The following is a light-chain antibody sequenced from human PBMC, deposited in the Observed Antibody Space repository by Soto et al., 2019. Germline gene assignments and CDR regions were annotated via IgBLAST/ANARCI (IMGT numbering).Light chain of an antibody. CDR1: SSDVGGYDS. Sequence: QSALTQPPSASGSPGQSVTISCTGTSSDVGGYDSVSWYQQHPGKAPKLIIYEVTKRPSGVPGRFSGSKSGNTASLTVSGLQAEDEADYYCAAWDDSLNGYVFGTGTKLTVL. CDR3: AAWDDSLNGYV. CDR2: EVT. V-gene: IGLV2-8*01. J-gene: IGLJ1*01.